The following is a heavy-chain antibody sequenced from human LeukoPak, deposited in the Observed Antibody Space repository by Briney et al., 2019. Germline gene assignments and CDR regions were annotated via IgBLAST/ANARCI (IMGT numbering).Heavy chain of an antibody. CDR1: GGTFSSYA. CDR2: IIPIFGTA. V-gene: IGHV1-69*01. Sequence: GSSVKVSCKASGGTFSSYAISWVRQAPGQGLEWMGGIIPIFGTANYAQKFQGRVTITADESTSTAYMELSSLRSEDTAVYYCATRRRSSSSRSRYYGMGVWGQGTTVTVSS. D-gene: IGHD6-13*01. J-gene: IGHJ6*02. CDR3: ATRRRSSSSRSRYYGMGV.